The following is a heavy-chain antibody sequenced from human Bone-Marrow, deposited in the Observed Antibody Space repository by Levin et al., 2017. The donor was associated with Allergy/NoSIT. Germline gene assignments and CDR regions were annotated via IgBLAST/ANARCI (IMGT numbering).Heavy chain of an antibody. CDR1: EFIVSSNY. V-gene: IGHV3-66*01. Sequence: PGESLKISCAASEFIVSSNYMSWVRQVPGKGLDWVSVIHSRGSAYYADSVKGRFTISRDNSKNTLYLRMNSLRVEDTAVYYCVARSNGMDVWGQGTTVTVSS. CDR2: IHSRGSA. CDR3: VARSNGMDV. J-gene: IGHJ6*02. D-gene: IGHD5-12*01.